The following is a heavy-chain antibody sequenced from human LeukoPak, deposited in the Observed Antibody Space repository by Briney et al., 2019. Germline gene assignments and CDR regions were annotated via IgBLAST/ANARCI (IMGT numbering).Heavy chain of an antibody. D-gene: IGHD6-13*01. J-gene: IGHJ4*02. CDR1: GYSLSSGYY. CDR3: ARYSHYFDY. Sequence: SETLSLICAVSGYSLSSGYYWGWIRPPPGKGLEWIGSIYHSGSTYYNPSLKSRVTISVDTSKNQFSLKLSSVTAADTAVYYCARYSHYFDYWGQGTLVTVSS. V-gene: IGHV4-38-2*01. CDR2: IYHSGST.